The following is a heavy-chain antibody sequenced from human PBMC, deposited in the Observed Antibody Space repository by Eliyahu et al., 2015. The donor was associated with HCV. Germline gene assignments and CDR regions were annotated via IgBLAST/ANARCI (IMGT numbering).Heavy chain of an antibody. CDR3: AREGRGVLYYHYGMDV. CDR1: GFTFSTYW. CDR2: IKQDGSEK. D-gene: IGHD1-26*01. J-gene: IGHJ6*02. V-gene: IGHV3-7*01. Sequence: EVQLVESGGGLVQPGGSLRLSCAASGFTFSTYWMSWVRQAPGKGLEWVANIKQDGSEKYYVDSVKGRFTISRDNAKNSLYLQMNSLRGEDTAVYYCAREGRGVLYYHYGMDVWGQGTTVTVSS.